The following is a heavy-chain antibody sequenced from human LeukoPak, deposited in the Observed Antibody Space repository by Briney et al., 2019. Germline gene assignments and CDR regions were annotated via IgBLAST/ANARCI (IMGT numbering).Heavy chain of an antibody. CDR2: IYYSGST. Sequence: PSETLSLTCTVSGGSISSSSYYWGWIRQPPGKGLEWIGSIYYSGSTYYNPSLKSRVTISVDTSKNQFSLKLSSVTAADTAVYYCARLLIVVVPAAPRGFDHWGQGTLVTVSS. D-gene: IGHD2-2*01. J-gene: IGHJ4*02. CDR3: ARLLIVVVPAAPRGFDH. CDR1: GGSISSSSYY. V-gene: IGHV4-39*01.